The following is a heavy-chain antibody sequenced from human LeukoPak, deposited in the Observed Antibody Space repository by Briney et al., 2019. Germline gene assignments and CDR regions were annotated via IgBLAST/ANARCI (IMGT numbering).Heavy chain of an antibody. D-gene: IGHD1-26*01. V-gene: IGHV3-7*01. CDR1: GFHFSSHW. CDR2: IKQEGSEK. J-gene: IGHJ6*03. Sequence: GGSLRLSCAASGFHFSSHWMSWVRQAPGKGLEWVANIKQEGSEKYYVDPVKGRFTISRDNAKNSLYLQMNSLRAEDTAVYYCARSRYGGYNYYYYMDVWGKGTTVTVSS. CDR3: ARSRYGGYNYYYYMDV.